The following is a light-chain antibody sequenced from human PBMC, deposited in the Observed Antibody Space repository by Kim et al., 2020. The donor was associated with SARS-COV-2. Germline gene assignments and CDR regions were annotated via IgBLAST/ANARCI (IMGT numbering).Light chain of an antibody. Sequence: SYELTQPPSVSVAPGKTARITCGGNNIGSKSVHWYQQKPGQAPVLVIYYDSDRPSGIPERFSGSNSGNTATLTISRVEAGDEADYYCQVWDSSSDHPYVFGTGTKVTV. CDR3: QVWDSSSDHPYV. V-gene: IGLV3-21*04. CDR2: YDS. CDR1: NIGSKS. J-gene: IGLJ1*01.